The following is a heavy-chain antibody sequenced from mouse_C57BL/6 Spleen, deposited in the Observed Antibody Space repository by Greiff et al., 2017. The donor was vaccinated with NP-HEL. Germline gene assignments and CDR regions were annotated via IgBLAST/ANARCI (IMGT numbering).Heavy chain of an antibody. CDR1: GYSITSGYY. D-gene: IGHD1-1*01. V-gene: IGHV3-6*01. J-gene: IGHJ2*01. CDR3: ANGLRSFDY. CDR2: ISYDGSN. Sequence: VQLKESGPGLVKPSQSLSLTCSVTGYSITSGYYWNWIRQFPGNKLEWMGYISYDGSNNYNPSLKNRISITRDTSKNQFFLKLNSVTTEDTATYYCANGLRSFDYWGQGTTLTVSS.